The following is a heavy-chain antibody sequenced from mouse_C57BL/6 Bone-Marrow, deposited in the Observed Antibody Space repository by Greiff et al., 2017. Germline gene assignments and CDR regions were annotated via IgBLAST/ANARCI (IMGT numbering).Heavy chain of an antibody. Sequence: EVKLMESGAELVRPGASVKLSCTASGFNIKDAYMHWVKQRPEQGLEWIGWIDPENGDTEYASKFQGKATITADTSSNTAYLQLSSLTSEDTAVYYCTTESLITTDYWGQGTTLTVSS. V-gene: IGHV14-4*01. CDR1: GFNIKDAY. J-gene: IGHJ2*01. CDR3: TTESLITTDY. CDR2: IDPENGDT. D-gene: IGHD1-1*01.